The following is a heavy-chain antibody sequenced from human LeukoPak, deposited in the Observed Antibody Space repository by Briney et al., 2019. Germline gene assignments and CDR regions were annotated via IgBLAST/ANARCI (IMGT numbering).Heavy chain of an antibody. J-gene: IGHJ4*02. CDR2: ISGTGVTA. D-gene: IGHD3-10*01. CDR3: AKDQRFGDLDDY. Sequence: PGGSLRLSCAASGFIFNNYAMSWVRQAPGKGLEGVSSISGTGVTAYYADSVKGRFAISRDNSKNTLYLQMSSLRAEDTALYYCAKDQRFGDLDDYRGQGTLVTVSS. V-gene: IGHV3-23*01. CDR1: GFIFNNYA.